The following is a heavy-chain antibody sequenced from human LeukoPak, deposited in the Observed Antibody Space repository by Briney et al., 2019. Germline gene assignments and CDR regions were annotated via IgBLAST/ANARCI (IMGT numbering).Heavy chain of an antibody. CDR1: GFPFSSYG. D-gene: IGHD1-26*01. CDR3: AKGSGSYSEYYFDR. J-gene: IGHJ4*02. CDR2: VRSEETFK. Sequence: GGSLRLSCETSGFPFSSYGMHWVRQAPGKGLEWVTFVRSEETFKYYTDSVSGRFTISRDDSKSTLFLEMSDLRPEDTALYYCAKGSGSYSEYYFDRWGQGTLVTVSS. V-gene: IGHV3-30*02.